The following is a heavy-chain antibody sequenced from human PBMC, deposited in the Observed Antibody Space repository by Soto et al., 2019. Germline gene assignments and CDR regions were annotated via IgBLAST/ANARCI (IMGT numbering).Heavy chain of an antibody. CDR2: IIGSGGST. V-gene: IGHV3-23*01. D-gene: IGHD3-10*01. J-gene: IGHJ6*02. CDR3: AREPSSSMVRGVTRYYYYGMDV. CDR1: GFTFSSYA. Sequence: VVSLRLSCAASGFTFSSYAMSWVRQAPGKGLEWVSAIIGSGGSTYYADSVKGRFTISRDNSKNTLYLQMNSLRAEDTAVYYCAREPSSSMVRGVTRYYYYGMDVWGQGTTVTVSS.